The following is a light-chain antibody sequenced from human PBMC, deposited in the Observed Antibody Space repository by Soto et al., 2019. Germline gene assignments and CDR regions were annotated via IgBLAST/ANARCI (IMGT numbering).Light chain of an antibody. CDR2: GSY. J-gene: IGKJ2*01. CDR1: QSVSNNY. V-gene: IGKV3-20*01. CDR3: QQYGSSPPYI. Sequence: EVVLTQSPGTLSLSPGERATLSCRASQSVSNNYFAWYQQKPGQAPRLLIFGSYDRATGIPGRFSGSGSGTDFPLTIRRLEPEDFAVYYCQQYGSSPPYIFGQETKLEL.